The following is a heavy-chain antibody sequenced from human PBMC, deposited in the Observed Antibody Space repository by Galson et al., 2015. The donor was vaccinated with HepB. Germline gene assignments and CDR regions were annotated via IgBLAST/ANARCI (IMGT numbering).Heavy chain of an antibody. CDR3: GTELRWEVSGGVY. V-gene: IGHV3-15*01. J-gene: IGHJ4*02. CDR1: GFTFSNVW. Sequence: SLRLSCAASGFTFSNVWMTWVRQAPGKGLEWVGRIKSKSDGGTTDYVAPVKDRFTISRDDSKNTLHLQMNSLKTEDTAIYYCGTELRWEVSGGVYWGQGTLVTVSS. CDR2: IKSKSDGGTT. D-gene: IGHD2-15*01.